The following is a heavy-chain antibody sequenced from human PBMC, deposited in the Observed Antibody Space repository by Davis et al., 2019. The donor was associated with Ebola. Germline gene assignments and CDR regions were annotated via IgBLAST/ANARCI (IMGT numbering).Heavy chain of an antibody. CDR1: GGSIGNNY. CDR2: IYNSGTT. J-gene: IGHJ4*02. D-gene: IGHD1/OR15-1a*01. Sequence: MPSETLSLTCAVSGGSIGNNYWSWFRQPPGKGLEWIGYIYNSGTTDYNPSFKSRVTISVDTSENHFSLKLNSVTAADTAIYYCARTHNNGYFDFWGQGTLVTVSS. V-gene: IGHV4-59*01. CDR3: ARTHNNGYFDF.